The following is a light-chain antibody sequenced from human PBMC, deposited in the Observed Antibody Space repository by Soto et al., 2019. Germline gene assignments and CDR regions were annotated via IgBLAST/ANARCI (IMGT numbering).Light chain of an antibody. V-gene: IGLV2-14*01. CDR2: EVN. Sequence: QSALTQPASVSGSPGQSITISCTGKSSDVGGYNFVSWLQQHPGKAPKLMIYEVNERPSGVSNRFSGSKSGNTASLTISGLQAEDEADYYCSSYTSSNTHVFGTGTKLTFL. CDR3: SSYTSSNTHV. J-gene: IGLJ1*01. CDR1: SSDVGGYNF.